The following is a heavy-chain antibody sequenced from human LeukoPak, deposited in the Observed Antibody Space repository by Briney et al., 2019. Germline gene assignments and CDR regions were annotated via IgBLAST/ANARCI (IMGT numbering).Heavy chain of an antibody. D-gene: IGHD3-10*01. CDR3: ARAYGSGSYYSY. CDR1: GFTFSSYS. CDR2: ISSSSSYI. V-gene: IGHV3-21*01. Sequence: GGSLRLSCAASGFTFSSYSMNWVRQAPGKGLEWVSSISSSSSYIYYADSVKGRSTISRDNAKNSLYLQMNSLRAEDTAVYCCARAYGSGSYYSYWGQGTLVTVSS. J-gene: IGHJ4*02.